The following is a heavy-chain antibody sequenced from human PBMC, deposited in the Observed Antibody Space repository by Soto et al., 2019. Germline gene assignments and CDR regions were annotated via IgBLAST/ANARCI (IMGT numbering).Heavy chain of an antibody. CDR1: GGSVSSASFY. V-gene: IGHV4-61*01. CDR3: ARGAAINWFDS. CDR2: ISYSGST. J-gene: IGHJ5*01. Sequence: SETLSLTCTVSGGSVSSASFYWNWIRQPPGKGLEWIGYISYSGSTNYNPSLRSRVTISVDTSKNQFSLRLTSATAADTAVYSCARGAAINWFDSWGQGTRVTFSS. D-gene: IGHD2-2*01.